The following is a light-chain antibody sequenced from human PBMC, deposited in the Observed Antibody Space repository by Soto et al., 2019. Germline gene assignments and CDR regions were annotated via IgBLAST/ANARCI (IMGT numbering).Light chain of an antibody. Sequence: DILLTQSPASLSLRPGERATLSCRASQSVSSSFLAWYQQKPGQAPRLLIYGASRRATGIADRFTGSGSGTDFTLTISRLEPEDFAVYYCQQYDSSLTFGLGTKVEIK. J-gene: IGKJ1*01. CDR3: QQYDSSLT. CDR1: QSVSSSF. V-gene: IGKV3-20*01. CDR2: GAS.